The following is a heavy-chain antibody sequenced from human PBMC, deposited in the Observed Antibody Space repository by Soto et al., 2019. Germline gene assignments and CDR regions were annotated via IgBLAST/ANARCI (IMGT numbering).Heavy chain of an antibody. D-gene: IGHD2-15*01. Sequence: SETLSLTCTVSGGSISSSSYYWGWIRQPPGKGLEWIGSIYYSGSTYYNPSLKSRVTISVDTSKNQFSLKLSSVTAADTAVYYCARSPYCSGGSCYGAFDIWGQGTMVTVSS. V-gene: IGHV4-39*07. J-gene: IGHJ3*02. CDR1: GGSISSSSYY. CDR3: ARSPYCSGGSCYGAFDI. CDR2: IYYSGST.